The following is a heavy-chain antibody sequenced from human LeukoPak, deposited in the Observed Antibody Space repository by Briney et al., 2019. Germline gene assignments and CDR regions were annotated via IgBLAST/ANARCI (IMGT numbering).Heavy chain of an antibody. CDR1: VVTLSADS. CDR3: ARAHWGNRGDYDIDY. D-gene: IGHD4-17*01. Sequence: GGSLRLSCTASVVTLSADSMSWGRQAPGKGLEWVSYIHSSVSTIYYADSVKDRFTNSRDNAKNSLYLQMNSLRDEDTAVYYCARAHWGNRGDYDIDYWGQGSLVTVSS. V-gene: IGHV3-48*02. J-gene: IGHJ4*02. CDR2: IHSSVSTI.